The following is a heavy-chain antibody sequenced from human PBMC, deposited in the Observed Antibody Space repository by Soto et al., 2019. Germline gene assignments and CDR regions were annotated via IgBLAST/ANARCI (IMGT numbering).Heavy chain of an antibody. CDR1: GFTFSSYA. J-gene: IGHJ6*02. V-gene: IGHV3-23*01. D-gene: IGHD6-6*01. CDR2: ISGSGGST. CDR3: ATPLYSSSGVRYYYGMDV. Sequence: PGGSLRLSCAASGFTFSSYAMSWVRQAPGKGLEWVSAISGSGGSTYYADSVKGRFTISRDNSKNTLYLQMNSLRAEDTAVYYCATPLYSSSGVRYYYGMDVWGQGTTVTVSS.